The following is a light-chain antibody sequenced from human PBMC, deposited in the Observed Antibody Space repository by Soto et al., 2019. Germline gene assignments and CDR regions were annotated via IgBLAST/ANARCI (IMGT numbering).Light chain of an antibody. CDR1: QSLVYIDGNTY. CDR2: KVS. J-gene: IGKJ1*01. Sequence: AVMTQSPVSLPVALGQPASISCRSSQSLVYIDGNTYLHWFQQRPGQSPRRLIYKVSNRDSGVPDRFSGSGSGTDFTLKISRVEAEDVGVYYCMQGTHWPWTLGQGTKVDIK. V-gene: IGKV2-30*01. CDR3: MQGTHWPWT.